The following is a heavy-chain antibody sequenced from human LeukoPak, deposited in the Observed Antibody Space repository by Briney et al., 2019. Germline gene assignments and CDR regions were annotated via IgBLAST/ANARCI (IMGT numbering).Heavy chain of an antibody. CDR1: EFTFSKYW. V-gene: IGHV3-74*01. J-gene: IGHJ5*02. CDR3: VRSYCDGGSCYGRFDP. D-gene: IGHD2-15*01. Sequence: PGGSLRLSCAASEFTFSKYWMHWVRQAPGKVLVWVSRINSDGSSTSYADPVKGRFTIARDNAKNPLYLQMNSLRAEDTAVYYCVRSYCDGGSCYGRFDPWGQGTLVIVSS. CDR2: INSDGSST.